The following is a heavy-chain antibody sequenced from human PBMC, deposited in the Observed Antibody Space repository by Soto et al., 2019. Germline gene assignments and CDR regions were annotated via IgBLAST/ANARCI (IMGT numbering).Heavy chain of an antibody. Sequence: QVQLVQSGAEVKKPGASVKVSCKASGYTFTNYIISWVRQAPGQGLEWLGWISAYNVNKNYAQKLQGRVTMTTDTSTSTAYMELRSLRSDDTAVYYCATTAAAGYFDYWGQGTLVTVSS. CDR1: GYTFTNYI. V-gene: IGHV1-18*01. J-gene: IGHJ4*02. CDR2: ISAYNVNK. CDR3: ATTAAAGYFDY. D-gene: IGHD6-13*01.